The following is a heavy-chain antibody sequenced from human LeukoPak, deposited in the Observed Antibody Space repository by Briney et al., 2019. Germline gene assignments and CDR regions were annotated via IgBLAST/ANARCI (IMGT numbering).Heavy chain of an antibody. CDR2: IYYSGST. D-gene: IGHD4-23*01. Sequence: SETLSLTCTVSGGSISSYYWSWIRQPPGKGQEWIGYIYYSGSTNYNPSLKSRVTISVDTSKNQFSLKLSSVTAADTAVYYCARKNYGGNSVSWYFDLWGRGTLVTVSS. CDR3: ARKNYGGNSVSWYFDL. CDR1: GGSISSYY. J-gene: IGHJ2*01. V-gene: IGHV4-59*01.